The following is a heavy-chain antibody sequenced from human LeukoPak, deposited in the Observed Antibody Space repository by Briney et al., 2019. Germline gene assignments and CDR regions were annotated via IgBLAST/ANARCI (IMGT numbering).Heavy chain of an antibody. V-gene: IGHV4-31*03. D-gene: IGHD6-13*01. CDR2: IYYSGST. J-gene: IGHJ6*02. Sequence: KPSETLSLTCTVSGGSISSGGYYWSWIRQHPGKGLEWIGYIYYSGSTYYNPSLKSRVTISVDTSKNQFSLKLSSVTAADTAVYYCARGRVKYSSNWYPDYYYYYGMDVWGQGTTVTVSS. CDR1: GGSISSGGYY. CDR3: ARGRVKYSSNWYPDYYYYYGMDV.